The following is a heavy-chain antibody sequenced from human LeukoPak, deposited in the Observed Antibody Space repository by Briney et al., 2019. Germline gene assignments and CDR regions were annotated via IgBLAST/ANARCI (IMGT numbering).Heavy chain of an antibody. Sequence: PGGSLRLSCAASGFTFRIYWMSWVRQAPGKGLEWVANIKQGGSEKYYVDSVRGRFTLSRDNAKNSLYLQMDSLRAEDTAVYYCASSVGGFFDYWGQGNLVTVSS. D-gene: IGHD5/OR15-5a*01. CDR2: IKQGGSEK. V-gene: IGHV3-7*01. J-gene: IGHJ4*02. CDR3: ASSVGGFFDY. CDR1: GFTFRIYW.